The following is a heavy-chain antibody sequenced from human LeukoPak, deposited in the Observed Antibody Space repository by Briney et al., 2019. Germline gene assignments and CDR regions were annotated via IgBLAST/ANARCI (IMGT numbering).Heavy chain of an antibody. CDR1: GYSFTSYW. CDR3: ARQSLSSSAWFDP. Sequence: GESLKISCKGSGYSFTSYWIGWVRQMPGKGLEWMGIIYPGDSDTRYSPSFQGQVTISADKSISTAYLQWSSLKPSDTAMYYCARQSLSSSAWFDPWGQGTLVTVSS. D-gene: IGHD6-13*01. J-gene: IGHJ5*02. CDR2: IYPGDSDT. V-gene: IGHV5-51*01.